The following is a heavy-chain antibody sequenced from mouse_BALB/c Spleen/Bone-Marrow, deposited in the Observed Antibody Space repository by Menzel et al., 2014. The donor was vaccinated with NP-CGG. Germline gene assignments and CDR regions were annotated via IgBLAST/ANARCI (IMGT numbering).Heavy chain of an antibody. V-gene: IGHV5-12-1*01. J-gene: IGHJ4*01. CDR2: ISSGGGST. CDR1: GFAFSSYD. Sequence: VQLKESGGGLVKPGGSLKLSCAASGFAFSSYDMSWVRQTPEKGLEWVAYISSGGGSTYYPDTVKGRFTTSRDNAKNTLYLQMSSLKSEDTAMYYCARPLYYYGSSPFYAMDYWGQGTSVTVSS. CDR3: ARPLYYYGSSPFYAMDY. D-gene: IGHD1-1*01.